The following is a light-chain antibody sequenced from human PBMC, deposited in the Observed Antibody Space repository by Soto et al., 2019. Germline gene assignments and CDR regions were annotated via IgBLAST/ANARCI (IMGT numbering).Light chain of an antibody. Sequence: IVMTQSTDTRSVSPWERATLTCRAGQGVTTNFAWYQQKSGQSPRLLIYDVSIRATGVPARFSATGSETDFTLTISGLQSGDSAVYFCQQYNNWPFSFGQGTRLEIK. CDR3: QQYNNWPFS. V-gene: IGKV3-15*01. CDR1: QGVTTN. CDR2: DVS. J-gene: IGKJ5*01.